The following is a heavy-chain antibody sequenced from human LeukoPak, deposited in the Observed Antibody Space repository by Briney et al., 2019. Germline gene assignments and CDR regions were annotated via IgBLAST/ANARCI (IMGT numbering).Heavy chain of an antibody. CDR1: GGSISSSSYY. CDR2: IYYSGST. CDR3: ARHDRIIASPLV. V-gene: IGHV4-39*01. Sequence: PSETLPLTCTVSGGSISSSSYYWGWIRQPPGKGLEWIGSIYYSGSTYYNPSLKSRVTISVDTSKNQFSLKLSSVTAADTAVYYCARHDRIIASPLVWGQGTLVTVSS. D-gene: IGHD6-13*01. J-gene: IGHJ4*02.